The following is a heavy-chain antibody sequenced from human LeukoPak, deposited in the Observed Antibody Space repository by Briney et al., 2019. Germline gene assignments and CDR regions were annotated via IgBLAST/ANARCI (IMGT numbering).Heavy chain of an antibody. J-gene: IGHJ4*02. CDR1: GFTFSSYW. Sequence: GGSLRLSCAASGFTFSSYWMSWVRQAPGKRREWVANIRQDGSEKYYVDSVKGRFTISRDNAKNSLYQQMNSLRPQHTAVYYCARAVNIDYWGQESLVTVSS. D-gene: IGHD4-17*01. V-gene: IGHV3-7*01. CDR3: ARAVNIDY. CDR2: IRQDGSEK.